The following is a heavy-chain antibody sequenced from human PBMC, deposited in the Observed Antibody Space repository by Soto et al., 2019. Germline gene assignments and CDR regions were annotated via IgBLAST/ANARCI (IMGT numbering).Heavy chain of an antibody. CDR3: ARHAWLES. CDR2: IHSDANT. CDR1: GFNVSSNS. V-gene: IGHV3-53*02. Sequence: VQLVETGGGLIQPGGSLRLSCAASGFNVSSNSMNWVRQAPGKGLEWLSLIHSDANTKYADSVKGRFTISRDSSENTFYLQMNSLRAEDTAVYYCARHAWLESWGQGTLVTVSS. J-gene: IGHJ5*01.